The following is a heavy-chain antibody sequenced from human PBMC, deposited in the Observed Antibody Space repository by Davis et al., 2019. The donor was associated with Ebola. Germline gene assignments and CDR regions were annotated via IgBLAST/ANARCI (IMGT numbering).Heavy chain of an antibody. V-gene: IGHV3-30-3*01. CDR1: GFTFSNYA. CDR2: ISYDGSNK. D-gene: IGHD4-17*01. Sequence: GESLKISCAASGFTFSNYAMHWVRQAPGKGLEWVAVISYDGSNKYYADSVKGRFTISRDNSKNTLYLQMNSLRAEDTAVYYCARATAQYGDYASGDYWGQGTLVTVSS. CDR3: ARATAQYGDYASGDY. J-gene: IGHJ4*02.